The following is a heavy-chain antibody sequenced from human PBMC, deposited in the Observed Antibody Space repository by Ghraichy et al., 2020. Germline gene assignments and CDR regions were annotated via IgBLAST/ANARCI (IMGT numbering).Heavy chain of an antibody. CDR1: GFDFRPFV. V-gene: IGHV3-30-3*01. CDR2: TSFDETKK. D-gene: IGHD6-13*01. Sequence: GGSLRLSCAASGFDFRPFVVHWVRQTPGKGLEWVAVTSFDETKKSYAGSVKGLFTISRNNSKNTLYLQMDSLRLDDTGVYYCARAASSSWHNFDYWGQGTLLTVSS. CDR3: ARAASSSWHNFDY. J-gene: IGHJ4*02.